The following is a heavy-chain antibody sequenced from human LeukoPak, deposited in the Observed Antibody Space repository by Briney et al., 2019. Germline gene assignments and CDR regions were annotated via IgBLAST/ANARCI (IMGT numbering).Heavy chain of an antibody. J-gene: IGHJ6*02. CDR1: GGSIRSGDYS. CDR2: IYYGGST. CDR3: ARDHTETSSLNFRNYYYYGMDI. D-gene: IGHD4-4*01. V-gene: IGHV4-31*03. Sequence: PSETLSLTCTVSGGSIRSGDYSWNWIRQHPGKGLEWIGYIYYGGSTYYNPSLTSRVTMSVDTSKNQFSLKLSSVTAADTAIYYCARDHTETSSLNFRNYYYYGMDIWGQGTTVIVSS.